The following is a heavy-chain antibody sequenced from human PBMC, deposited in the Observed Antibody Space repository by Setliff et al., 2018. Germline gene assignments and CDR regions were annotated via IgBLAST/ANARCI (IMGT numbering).Heavy chain of an antibody. Sequence: ASVKVSCKTSGYTFSNYGVSWVRQAPGQGLEWMGWISGYDGNTKYAQNLHGRVTMTTDTSTTTAYMELRSLRSVDTAVYYCARERIYDGLNYNGMDVWGQGTTVTVSS. D-gene: IGHD3-3*01. CDR1: GYTFSNYG. CDR2: ISGYDGNT. V-gene: IGHV1-18*01. J-gene: IGHJ6*01. CDR3: ARERIYDGLNYNGMDV.